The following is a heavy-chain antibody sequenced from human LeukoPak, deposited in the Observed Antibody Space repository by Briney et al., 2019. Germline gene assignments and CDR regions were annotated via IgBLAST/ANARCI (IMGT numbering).Heavy chain of an antibody. J-gene: IGHJ6*02. Sequence: ASVKVSCKASGYPFTDYFVHWVRQAPGQGLEWMGWINPNSGGTNYAQKFQGRVTMTRDTSISTAYMELSRLRSDDTAVYYCARGRRDRSGYYSYHSYGLDLWGQGNTVTVSS. CDR1: GYPFTDYF. D-gene: IGHD3-22*01. CDR2: INPNSGGT. CDR3: ARGRRDRSGYYSYHSYGLDL. V-gene: IGHV1-2*02.